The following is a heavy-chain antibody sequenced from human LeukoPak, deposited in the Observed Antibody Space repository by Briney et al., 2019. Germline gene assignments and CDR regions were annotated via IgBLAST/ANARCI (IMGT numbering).Heavy chain of an antibody. CDR3: ARVRSSGYSWFDP. Sequence: PSESLSLTSIVSVDSISSGSYYGTCIRQPAGKGLELIGRIYVSGTTNYNPSRKSRVTISVDTSKNQFSLKLRSVTAADTAVYYCARVRSSGYSWFDPWGQRTLVTVSS. CDR1: VDSISSGSYY. V-gene: IGHV4-61*02. J-gene: IGHJ5*02. D-gene: IGHD3-22*01. CDR2: IYVSGTT.